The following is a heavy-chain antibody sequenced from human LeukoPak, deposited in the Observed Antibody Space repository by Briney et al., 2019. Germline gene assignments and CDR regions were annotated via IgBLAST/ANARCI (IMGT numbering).Heavy chain of an antibody. CDR1: GFSFSRYW. CDR2: IKQDGGEI. Sequence: GGSLRLSCAASGFSFSRYWMSWVRQVPRKGLEWVANIKQDGGEIYYVDSVKGRFTISRDNAKNSLYLQMNSLRVEDTAVYYCARDRSLLSRASDIWGQGTMVTVSS. J-gene: IGHJ3*02. V-gene: IGHV3-7*01. CDR3: ARDRSLLSRASDI.